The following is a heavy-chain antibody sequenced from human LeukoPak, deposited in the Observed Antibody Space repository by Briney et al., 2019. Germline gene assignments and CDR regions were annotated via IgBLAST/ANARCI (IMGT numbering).Heavy chain of an antibody. J-gene: IGHJ1*01. D-gene: IGHD4-17*01. Sequence: GGSLRLSCAASGFTFSTYSMNWVRPAPGKGLEWVSSIYSSSNYIDYADSVKGRFSISRDDGKNSLFLQMNGLRAEDTAVYYCARDMTTATTCYLQHWGQGTLVTVSS. CDR2: IYSSSNYI. CDR1: GFTFSTYS. CDR3: ARDMTTATTCYLQH. V-gene: IGHV3-21*01.